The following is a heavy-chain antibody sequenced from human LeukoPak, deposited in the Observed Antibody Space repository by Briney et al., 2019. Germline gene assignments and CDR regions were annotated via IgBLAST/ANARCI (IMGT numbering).Heavy chain of an antibody. CDR2: IYYSGST. D-gene: IGHD6-13*01. CDR1: GGSISSYY. J-gene: IGHJ3*02. CDR3: ARDFYSSSVEAFDI. V-gene: IGHV4-59*12. Sequence: SETLSLTCTVSGGSISSYYWSWIRQPPGKGLEWIGYIYYSGSTNYNPSLKSRVTISVDTSKNQFSLKLSSVTAADTAVYYCARDFYSSSVEAFDIWGQGTMVTVSS.